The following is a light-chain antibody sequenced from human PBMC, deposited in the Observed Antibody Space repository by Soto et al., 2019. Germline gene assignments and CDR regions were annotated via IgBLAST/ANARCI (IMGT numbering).Light chain of an antibody. CDR1: SSDVGAYNY. Sequence: QSALAQPASVSGSPGQSITISCTGTSSDVGAYNYVSWYQQHPGKAPKLMIYEVSNRPSGVSNRFSGSKSGNTASLTISGLQAEDEADYNCSPYTSSSPYVFGTGTTSPS. CDR3: SPYTSSSPYV. CDR2: EVS. V-gene: IGLV2-14*01. J-gene: IGLJ1*01.